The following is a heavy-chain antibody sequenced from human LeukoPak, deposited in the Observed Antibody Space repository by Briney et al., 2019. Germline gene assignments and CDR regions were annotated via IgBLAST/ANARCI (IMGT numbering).Heavy chain of an antibody. CDR3: AKDRKFSRVTTGQHDY. V-gene: IGHV3-23*01. D-gene: IGHD3-9*01. Sequence: GGSLRLSCAASGFTFSSYAMSWVRQAPGKGLEWVSAISGSGGSTYYADSVKGRFTISRGNSKNTLYLQMNSLRAEDTAVYYCAKDRKFSRVTTGQHDYWGQGTLVTVSS. CDR2: ISGSGGST. CDR1: GFTFSSYA. J-gene: IGHJ4*02.